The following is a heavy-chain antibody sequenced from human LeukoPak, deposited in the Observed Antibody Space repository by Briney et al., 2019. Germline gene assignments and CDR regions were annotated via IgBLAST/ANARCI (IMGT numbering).Heavy chain of an antibody. CDR1: GGSISSYY. J-gene: IGHJ3*02. D-gene: IGHD7-27*01. CDR2: IHSSGST. V-gene: IGHV4-59*01. CDR3: ARELGRAFDI. Sequence: SETLSLTFTVSGGSISSYYWSWIRQPPGKGLEWIGYIHSSGSTSYDPSLKSRVTISVDTSKNHFSLKLSSVTAADTAVYYCARELGRAFDIWGQGTMVTVSS.